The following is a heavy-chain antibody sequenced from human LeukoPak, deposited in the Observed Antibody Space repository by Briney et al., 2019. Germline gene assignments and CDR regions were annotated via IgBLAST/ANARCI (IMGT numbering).Heavy chain of an antibody. CDR1: GYTLTELS. D-gene: IGHD3-16*02. Sequence: ASVKVSCKVSGYTLTELSMHWVRQAPGKGLEWMGGFDPEDGETIYAQKFQGRVTMTEDTSTDTAYMELSSLRSEDTAVYCCATWHLGELSLPGYNWFDPWGQGTLVTVSS. CDR2: FDPEDGET. V-gene: IGHV1-24*01. J-gene: IGHJ5*02. CDR3: ATWHLGELSLPGYNWFDP.